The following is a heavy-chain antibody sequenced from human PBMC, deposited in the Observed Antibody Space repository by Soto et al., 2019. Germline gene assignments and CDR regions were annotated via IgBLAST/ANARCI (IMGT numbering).Heavy chain of an antibody. V-gene: IGHV4-39*01. J-gene: IGHJ4*02. D-gene: IGHD3-16*01. CDR1: GGSISSSSYY. CDR2: IYYSGST. Sequence: SETLSLTCTVSGGSISSSSYYWGWIRQPPGKGLEWIGSIYYSGSTYYNPSLKSRVTISVDTSKNQFSLKLSSVTAADTAVYYCARIRGLGEVSPYFDHWGQGALLTVSS. CDR3: ARIRGLGEVSPYFDH.